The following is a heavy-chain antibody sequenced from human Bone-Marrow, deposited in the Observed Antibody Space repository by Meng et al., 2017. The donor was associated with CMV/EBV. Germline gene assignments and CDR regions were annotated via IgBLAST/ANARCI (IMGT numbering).Heavy chain of an antibody. CDR3: VSGSSADYYFDY. CDR1: GFTFNRYS. CDR2: ISYDGSKT. Sequence: GASLKISCAVSGFTFNRYSLNWVRQAPGKGLEWLAVISYDGSKTYYTDSVKGRFTVSRDNSKNTMYLQMNSLKPEDTAVYFCVSGSSADYYFDYWGQGTLVTVSS. V-gene: IGHV3-30-3*01. J-gene: IGHJ4*02. D-gene: IGHD3-10*01.